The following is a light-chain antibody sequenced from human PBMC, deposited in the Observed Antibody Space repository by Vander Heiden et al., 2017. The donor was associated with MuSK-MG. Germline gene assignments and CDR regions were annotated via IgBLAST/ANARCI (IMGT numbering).Light chain of an antibody. CDR3: QQDGTSPT. V-gene: IGKV3-20*01. Sequence: EIVLTQSPGTLSLSPGERATLFCRASQSVTSSYLAWYQHKPGQAPRLLIYGSSSRATGIPDRFSGSGSGTDFTLTISSLEPEDFAVYYCQQDGTSPTFGQGTKLEI. CDR1: QSVTSSY. CDR2: GSS. J-gene: IGKJ2*01.